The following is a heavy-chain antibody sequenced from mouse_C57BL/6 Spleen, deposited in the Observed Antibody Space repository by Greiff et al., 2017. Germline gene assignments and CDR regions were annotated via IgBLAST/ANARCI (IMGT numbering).Heavy chain of an antibody. V-gene: IGHV1-82*01. Sequence: QVQLQQSGPELVKPGASVKISCKASGYAFSSSWMNWVKQRPGKGLEWIGRIYPGDGDTNYNGKFKGKATLTADKSSSTAYMQLSSLPSEEAAVYFCARRETDGYYFGYWGQSTNLTVSS. J-gene: IGHJ2*01. D-gene: IGHD2-3*01. CDR2: IYPGDGDT. CDR3: ARRETDGYYFGY. CDR1: GYAFSSSW.